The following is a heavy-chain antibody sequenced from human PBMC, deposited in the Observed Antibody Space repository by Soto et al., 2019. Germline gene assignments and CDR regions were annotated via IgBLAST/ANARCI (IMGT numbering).Heavy chain of an antibody. Sequence: QVQLVESGGGVFKPGRSLSLSCAASGLTFSSLGMHGFRQAPGKGLEWVAIISNDGTGKYYADSVKGRFTISRDNSRNTLDLQLNSLRTEDTAVYYCAKEIGDSNDYPLDYWGQGTLVTVSS. CDR1: GLTFSSLG. J-gene: IGHJ4*02. V-gene: IGHV3-30*18. CDR3: AKEIGDSNDYPLDY. CDR2: ISNDGTGK. D-gene: IGHD3-16*01.